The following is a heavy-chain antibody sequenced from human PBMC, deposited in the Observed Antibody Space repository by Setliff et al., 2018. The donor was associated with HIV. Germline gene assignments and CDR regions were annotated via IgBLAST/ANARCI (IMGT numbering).Heavy chain of an antibody. CDR1: GGTFNNYA. V-gene: IGHV1-69*10. J-gene: IGHJ4*02. D-gene: IGHD4-17*01. CDR2: IIPILGIA. Sequence: SVKVSCKTSGGTFNNYAFSWVRQAPGQGLEWMGGIIPILGIANYAQKTQGRATITADESTSTVYMELSSLRSDDSAVYYCAREPTGYGDYVYFDYWGQGTLVTVSS. CDR3: AREPTGYGDYVYFDY.